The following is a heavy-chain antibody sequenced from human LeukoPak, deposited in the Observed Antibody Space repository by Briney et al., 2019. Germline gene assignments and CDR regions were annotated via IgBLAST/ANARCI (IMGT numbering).Heavy chain of an antibody. D-gene: IGHD1-1*01. Sequence: SETLSLTCTVSGGSISSGGYYWSWIRQHPGKGLEWIGYIYYGGSTYYNPSLKSRVTISVDTSKNQFSLKLSSVTAADTAVYYCARVGSGSFDPWGQGTLVTVSS. J-gene: IGHJ5*02. V-gene: IGHV4-31*03. CDR1: GGSISSGGYY. CDR3: ARVGSGSFDP. CDR2: IYYGGST.